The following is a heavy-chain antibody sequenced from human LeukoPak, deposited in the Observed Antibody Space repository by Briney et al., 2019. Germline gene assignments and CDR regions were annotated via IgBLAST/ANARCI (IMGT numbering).Heavy chain of an antibody. Sequence: QSGGSLRPSCAASGFTFSSYGMHWVRQAPGKGLEWVTTIWYDGSNKYYADSVKGRFTISRDNSKNTLYLQMNSLRAEDTAVYYCARERESVCDYWGQGTLVTVSS. D-gene: IGHD3-10*01. CDR2: IWYDGSNK. V-gene: IGHV3-33*01. CDR3: ARERESVCDY. J-gene: IGHJ4*02. CDR1: GFTFSSYG.